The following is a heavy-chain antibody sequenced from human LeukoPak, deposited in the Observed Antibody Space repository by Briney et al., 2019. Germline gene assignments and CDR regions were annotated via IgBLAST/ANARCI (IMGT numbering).Heavy chain of an antibody. Sequence: SETLSLTCTVSGGSISSGSYYWSWIRQPAGKGLEWIGRIYTSGSTNYNPSLKSRVTISVDTSKNQFSLNLRSVTAADTAFYYCASQTLPGWYFNVWGRGTLVTVSS. V-gene: IGHV4-61*02. CDR3: ASQTLPGWYFNV. CDR2: IYTSGST. J-gene: IGHJ2*01. CDR1: GGSISSGSYY.